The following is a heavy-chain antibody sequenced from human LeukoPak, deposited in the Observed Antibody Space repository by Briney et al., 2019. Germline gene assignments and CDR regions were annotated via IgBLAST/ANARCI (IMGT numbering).Heavy chain of an antibody. CDR1: GYTFTSYD. CDR3: ARYHYYYYYMDV. V-gene: IGHV1-8*01. CDR2: MNPNSGNT. J-gene: IGHJ6*03. Sequence: ASVKVSCKASGYTFTSYDINWVRQATGQGLEWMGWMNPNSGNTGYAQKFQGRVTMTRNTSISTAYMELSSLRSEDTAVYYCARYHYYYYYMDVWGKGTTVTISS.